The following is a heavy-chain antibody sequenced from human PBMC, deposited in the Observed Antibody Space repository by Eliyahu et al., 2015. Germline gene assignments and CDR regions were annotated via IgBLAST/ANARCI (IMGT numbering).Heavy chain of an antibody. J-gene: IGHJ6*02. V-gene: IGHV3-23*04. CDR3: AKGGDGYNFDYYGMDV. CDR1: GXXFTNYA. D-gene: IGHD5-24*01. CDR2: TSNTGGTT. Sequence: EVQLVESGGGSVQPGGSLRLSCAAXGXXFTNYAXGWXXRAXGKGLEWVXGTSNTGGTTYYADSMEGPFTISRDNSKNTLYLQMRSLRVEDTAVYYCAKGGDGYNFDYYGMDVWGQGTTVTVSS.